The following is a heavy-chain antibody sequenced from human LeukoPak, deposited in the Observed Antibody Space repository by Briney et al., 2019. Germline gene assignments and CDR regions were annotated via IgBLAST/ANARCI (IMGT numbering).Heavy chain of an antibody. Sequence: PGGSLRLSCAASGFTFSNYDMSWVRQAPGKGLEWVSGLSASGGSTYYADSVKGRFTFSRDNSKNTMYLQMNSLRAEDTAVYYCAKSSVGFLDYGDYGLLRVDYWGQGTLVTVSS. CDR3: AKSSVGFLDYGDYGLLRVDY. D-gene: IGHD4-17*01. CDR2: LSASGGST. V-gene: IGHV3-23*01. J-gene: IGHJ4*02. CDR1: GFTFSNYD.